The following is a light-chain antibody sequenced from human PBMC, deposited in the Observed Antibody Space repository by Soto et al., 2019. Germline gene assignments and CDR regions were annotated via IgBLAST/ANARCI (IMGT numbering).Light chain of an antibody. CDR3: QQHFTSPLT. CDR2: GVS. CDR1: QSVSSNY. V-gene: IGKV3-20*01. J-gene: IGKJ4*01. Sequence: EVVLTQSPGTLSLSPGESATLSCRASQSVSSNYLAWYQQKPGQAPRLLIYGVSTRATGIPDRFSGSGSGTDFSLTISRLEPEDFALYYCQQHFTSPLTFGGGTKVDIK.